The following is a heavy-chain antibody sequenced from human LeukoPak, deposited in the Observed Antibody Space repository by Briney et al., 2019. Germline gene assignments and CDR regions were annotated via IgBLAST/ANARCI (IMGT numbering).Heavy chain of an antibody. CDR1: GYTFTGYY. J-gene: IGHJ4*02. CDR3: ARESQIRYYYDRSGYYYGALDY. D-gene: IGHD3-22*01. CDR2: INPNSGGT. V-gene: IGHV1-2*02. Sequence: ASVKVSCKASGYTFTGYYMHWVRQAPGQGLEWMGWINPNSGGTNYAEKLQGRVTMTTDTSTSTAYMELRSLRSDDTAVFYCARESQIRYYYDRSGYYYGALDYWGQGSLVTVSS.